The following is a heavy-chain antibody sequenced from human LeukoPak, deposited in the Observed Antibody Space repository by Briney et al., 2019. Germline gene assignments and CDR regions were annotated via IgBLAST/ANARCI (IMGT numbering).Heavy chain of an antibody. CDR2: ISSSSSTI. D-gene: IGHD4-17*01. V-gene: IGHV3-48*01. J-gene: IGHJ4*02. CDR1: GFTFSSYS. CDR3: ARVFIGDYGDYQFDY. Sequence: GGSLRLSCAASGFTFSSYSMNWVRQAPGKGLEWVSYISSSSSTIYCADSVKGRFTISRDNAKNSLYLQMNSLRAEDTAVYYCARVFIGDYGDYQFDYWGQGTLVTASS.